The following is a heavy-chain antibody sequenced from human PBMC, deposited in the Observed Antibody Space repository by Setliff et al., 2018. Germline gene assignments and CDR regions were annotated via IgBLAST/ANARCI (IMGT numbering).Heavy chain of an antibody. V-gene: IGHV4-59*11. CDR2: MYYTGST. CDR1: GASISSHY. J-gene: IGHJ3*02. CDR3: ALFGDRNTFPT. Sequence: SETLSLTCTVSGASISSHYWSWIRQPPGKGLEWIGSMYYTGSTNYNPSLKSRVTISVDTSKKQFSLRLNSVTAADTALYYCALFGDRNTFPTWGQGTMVTVSS. D-gene: IGHD3-16*01.